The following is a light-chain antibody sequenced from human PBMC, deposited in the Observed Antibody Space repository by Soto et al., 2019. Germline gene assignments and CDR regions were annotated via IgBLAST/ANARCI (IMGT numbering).Light chain of an antibody. CDR1: QSLLNSDDGNTY. J-gene: IGKJ2*01. CDR2: KAS. V-gene: IGKV2-40*01. Sequence: DIVMTQTPLSLPVTPGEPASISCRSSQSLLNSDDGNTYLDWYLQKPGQSPQLLIYKASSLESGVPSRFSGSGSGTEFTLTISSLQPDDFAKYYCQQYNSYLYTFGQGTKLEIK. CDR3: QQYNSYLYT.